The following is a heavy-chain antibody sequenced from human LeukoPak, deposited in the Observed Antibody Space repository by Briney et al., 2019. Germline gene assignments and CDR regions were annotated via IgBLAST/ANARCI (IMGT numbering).Heavy chain of an antibody. CDR1: GFTFSTYW. D-gene: IGHD3-22*01. Sequence: GGSLRLSCAASGFTFSTYWMNWVRQAPGKGLEWVSAISGSGGSTYYADSVKGRFTISRDNSKNTLYLQMNSLRAEDTAVYYCAKDPNYYDSSGYYYPFAFDIWGQGTMVTVSS. V-gene: IGHV3-23*01. CDR2: ISGSGGST. CDR3: AKDPNYYDSSGYYYPFAFDI. J-gene: IGHJ3*02.